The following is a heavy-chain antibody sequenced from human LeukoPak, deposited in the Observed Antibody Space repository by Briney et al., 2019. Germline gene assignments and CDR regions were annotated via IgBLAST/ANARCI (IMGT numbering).Heavy chain of an antibody. CDR1: GGSISSYY. Sequence: PSETLSLTRTVSGGSISSYYWRWIRQPPGKGLEWIGYIYFSGSTNYNPSLKSRVTISVDTSKNQFSLKLGSVTAADTAVYYCARRGGGRVGSGSYWYFDYWGQGTLVTVSS. CDR3: ARRGGGRVGSGSYWYFDY. V-gene: IGHV4-59*08. J-gene: IGHJ4*02. CDR2: IYFSGST. D-gene: IGHD3-10*01.